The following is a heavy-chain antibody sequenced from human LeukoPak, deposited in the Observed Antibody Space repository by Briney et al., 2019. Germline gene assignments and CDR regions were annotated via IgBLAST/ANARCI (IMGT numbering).Heavy chain of an antibody. J-gene: IGHJ4*02. D-gene: IGHD3-22*01. CDR1: GFTFSSYA. Sequence: GGSLRLSCAASGFTFSSYAMHWVRQAPGKGLEYVSAISSNGGSTYYANSVKGRFTISRDNSKNTLYLQMGSLRAEDMAVYFCTRDGDDNSGYYRFYFDYWGQGTLVTVSS. V-gene: IGHV3-64*01. CDR3: TRDGDDNSGYYRFYFDY. CDR2: ISSNGGST.